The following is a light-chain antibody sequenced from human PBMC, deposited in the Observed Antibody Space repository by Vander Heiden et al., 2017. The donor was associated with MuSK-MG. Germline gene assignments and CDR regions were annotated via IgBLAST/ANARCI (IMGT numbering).Light chain of an antibody. J-gene: IGLJ7*01. CDR3: CAYAGPAV. V-gene: IGLV2-23*01. Sequence: QSALTQPASVSGSPGQSITLSCNRSSTGVASSHLVSWYLQYPGKAPKLIIYEGSTRPAGGSDRFSGSTSGNTAALTISGRKADDEDDYYCCAYAGPAVFGGGTKLTVL. CDR1: STGVASSHL. CDR2: EGS.